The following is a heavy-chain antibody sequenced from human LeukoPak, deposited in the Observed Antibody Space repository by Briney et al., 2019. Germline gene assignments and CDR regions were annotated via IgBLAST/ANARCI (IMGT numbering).Heavy chain of an antibody. D-gene: IGHD5-18*01. V-gene: IGHV4-59*11. Sequence: SETLSLTCTVSGVSISSHYGSWLRQPPGKGLGWIGYMFDSESTKDNPSLKSRITLSADTSKNQFSLRLSSVTAADTAVYYCATIKRGSIYGYFGFWGQGILVTVSS. J-gene: IGHJ4*02. CDR3: ATIKRGSIYGYFGF. CDR1: GVSISSHY. CDR2: MFDSEST.